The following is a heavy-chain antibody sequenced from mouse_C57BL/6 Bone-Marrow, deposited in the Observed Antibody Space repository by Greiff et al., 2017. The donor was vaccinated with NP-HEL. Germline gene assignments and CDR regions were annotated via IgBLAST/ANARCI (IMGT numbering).Heavy chain of an antibody. J-gene: IGHJ4*01. Sequence: EVQLQQSGPVLVKPGASVKMSCKASGYTFTDYYMNWVKQSHGKSLEWIGVINPYNGGTSYNQKFKGKATLTVDKSSSTAYMELNSLTSEDSAVYYCAREWLGAMDYWGQGTSVTVSS. CDR3: AREWLGAMDY. CDR2: INPYNGGT. V-gene: IGHV1-19*01. D-gene: IGHD2-2*01. CDR1: GYTFTDYY.